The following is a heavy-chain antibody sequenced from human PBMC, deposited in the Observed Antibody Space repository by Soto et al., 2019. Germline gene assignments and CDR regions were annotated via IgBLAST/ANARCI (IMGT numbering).Heavy chain of an antibody. J-gene: IGHJ4*02. CDR3: ARDNNSARGLAAAY. CDR1: GGSISSSDYY. Sequence: SETLSLTCAVSGGSISSSDYYWSWIRQSPAKGLEWIGYIYYSGFTYYNPSLRSRVSMSIDTSKNQFSLKLTSVTAADTALYFCARDNNSARGLAAAYWGQGALVTVSS. D-gene: IGHD1-20*01. CDR2: IYYSGFT. V-gene: IGHV4-31*11.